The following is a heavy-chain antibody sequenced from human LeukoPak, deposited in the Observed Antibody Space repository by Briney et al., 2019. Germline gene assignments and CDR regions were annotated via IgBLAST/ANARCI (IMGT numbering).Heavy chain of an antibody. CDR2: IYYSGST. J-gene: IGHJ5*02. CDR3: ARDSPRGFDP. Sequence: SETLSLTCTVSGGSISSSSYYWGWIRQPPGKGLEWIGSIYYSGSTYYNPSLKSRVTISVDTSKNQFSLKLSSVTAADTAVYYCARDSPRGFDPWGQGTLVTVSS. V-gene: IGHV4-39*07. CDR1: GGSISSSSYY.